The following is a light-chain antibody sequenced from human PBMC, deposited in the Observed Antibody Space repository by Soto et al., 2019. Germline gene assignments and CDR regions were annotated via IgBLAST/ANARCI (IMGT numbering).Light chain of an antibody. CDR1: SSNIGSNY. J-gene: IGLJ2*01. CDR2: SNN. CDR3: CSYAGSYTFV. Sequence: QSVLTQPPSASGTPGQRVTISCSGSSSNIGSNYVYWYQQLPGTAPKLLIYSNNQRPSGVPDRFSGSKSGTSASLAISGLRSEDEADYYCCSYAGSYTFVFGGGTKLTV. V-gene: IGLV1-47*02.